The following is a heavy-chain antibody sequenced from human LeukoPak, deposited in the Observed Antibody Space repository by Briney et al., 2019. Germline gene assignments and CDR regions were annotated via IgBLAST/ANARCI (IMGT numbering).Heavy chain of an antibody. CDR1: GFTFSSYE. CDR2: ISSSGSTI. V-gene: IGHV3-48*03. CDR3: AKDILTGYYYDAFDI. J-gene: IGHJ3*02. D-gene: IGHD3-9*01. Sequence: GGSLRLSCAASGFTFSSYEMNWVRQAPGKGLEWVSYISSSGSTIYYADSVKGRFTISRDNSKNTLYLQMNSLRAEDTAVYYCAKDILTGYYYDAFDIWGQGTMVTVSS.